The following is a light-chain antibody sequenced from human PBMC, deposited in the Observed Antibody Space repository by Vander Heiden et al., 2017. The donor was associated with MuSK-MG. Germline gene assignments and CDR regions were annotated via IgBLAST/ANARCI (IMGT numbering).Light chain of an antibody. Sequence: SSVLTHPPSLSLGPGQTARITCGGNNIGSKSVDWYQQKPGQAPVLVVYDDRDRPAGIPERFSGSNSGNTATLTIGRVEAGDEADYYCQVWDSSSDHVVFGGGTKLTVL. V-gene: IGLV3-21*02. J-gene: IGLJ2*01. CDR3: QVWDSSSDHVV. CDR2: DDR. CDR1: NIGSKS.